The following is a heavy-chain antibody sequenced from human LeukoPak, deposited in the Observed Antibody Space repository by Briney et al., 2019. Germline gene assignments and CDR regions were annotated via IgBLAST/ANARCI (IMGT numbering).Heavy chain of an antibody. Sequence: GGSLRLSCAASGFTVSSNYMNWVRQAPGKGLEWVSSISSSSDYIYYADSVKGRFTTSRDNAKNSLYLQMSSLRAEDTAVYYCARQKYYYDSSGYGAFDYWGQGTLVTVSS. J-gene: IGHJ4*02. D-gene: IGHD3-22*01. CDR3: ARQKYYYDSSGYGAFDY. CDR2: ISSSSDYI. CDR1: GFTVSSNY. V-gene: IGHV3-21*01.